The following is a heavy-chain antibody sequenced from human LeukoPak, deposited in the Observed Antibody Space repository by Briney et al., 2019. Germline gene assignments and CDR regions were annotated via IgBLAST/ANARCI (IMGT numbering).Heavy chain of an antibody. V-gene: IGHV4-59*08. Sequence: SETLSLTCTVSGVSISSYDLRWIRQPPGKGLEWIGYIYYSGSNNYNPSLKSRVTITVDTSKNQFSLKLSTVPAADTAVYYCARLRQGFDCGGDCDWFDPWGQGSLVTVSS. CDR2: IYYSGSN. CDR3: ARLRQGFDCGGDCDWFDP. CDR1: GVSISSYD. D-gene: IGHD2-21*02. J-gene: IGHJ5*02.